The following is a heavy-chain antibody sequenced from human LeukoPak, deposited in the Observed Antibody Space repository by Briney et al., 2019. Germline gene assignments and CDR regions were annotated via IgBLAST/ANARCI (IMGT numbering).Heavy chain of an antibody. J-gene: IGHJ4*02. CDR3: ARDGGASAAARSFDY. Sequence: ASVKVSCKASGGTFSSYAISWVRQAPGQGLEWIGGIIPIFGTANYAQKFQGRVTITTDESTSTAYMELSSLRSEDTAVYYCARDGGASAAARSFDYWGQGTLVTVSS. V-gene: IGHV1-69*05. CDR2: IIPIFGTA. D-gene: IGHD6-13*01. CDR1: GGTFSSYA.